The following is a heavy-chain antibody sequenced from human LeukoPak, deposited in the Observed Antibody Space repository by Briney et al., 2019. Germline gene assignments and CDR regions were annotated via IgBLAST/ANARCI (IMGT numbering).Heavy chain of an antibody. D-gene: IGHD2-15*01. CDR2: ISGRAYI. J-gene: IGHJ6*03. CDR3: ARDYCSGGSCYFYYYYYYMDV. V-gene: IGHV3-21*01. Sequence: PGGSLRPSFAAPGSTFSSYIRTGVRRPPGRGLGWVSSISGRAYISYADSVKGRFTISRDNAKNSLYLQMNSLRAEDTAVCYCARDYCSGGSCYFYYYYYYMDVWGKGTTVTVSS. CDR1: GSTFSSYI.